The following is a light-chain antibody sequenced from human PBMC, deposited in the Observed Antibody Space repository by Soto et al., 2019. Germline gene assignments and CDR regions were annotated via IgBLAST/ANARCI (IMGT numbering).Light chain of an antibody. V-gene: IGKV1-5*03. CDR1: QVISSW. Sequence: DIQMTQSPSTLSASVGDRVTITCRASQVISSWLAWYQQKPGKAPKVLIYKSSTLESGVPSRFSGSGSDTEFNLTISSLQPDDFATYYCQQYNSFSLTFGGGTKVEIK. J-gene: IGKJ4*01. CDR3: QQYNSFSLT. CDR2: KSS.